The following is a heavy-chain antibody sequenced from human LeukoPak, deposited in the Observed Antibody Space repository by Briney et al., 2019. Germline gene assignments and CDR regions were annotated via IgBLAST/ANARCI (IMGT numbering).Heavy chain of an antibody. Sequence: GGSLRLSWAASGFPFSGYHMSWVRQAPGKGLEWISYIYFTGDIIYYADSVKGRFTISRDNAKNSLYLQMNSLKDEDTAVYYCARDDMLERPSFDIWGQGTVVTVSS. CDR2: IYFTGDII. CDR3: ARDDMLERPSFDI. CDR1: GFPFSGYH. J-gene: IGHJ3*02. V-gene: IGHV3-11*01. D-gene: IGHD1-1*01.